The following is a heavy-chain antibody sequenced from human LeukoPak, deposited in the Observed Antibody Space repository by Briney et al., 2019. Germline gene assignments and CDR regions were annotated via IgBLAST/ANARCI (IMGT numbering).Heavy chain of an antibody. CDR2: ISSSSSYI. Sequence: GGSLRLSCAASGFTFSSYSMNWVRQAPAKGLEWVSSISSSSSYISYADSMKGRFTISRDNAKNSLYLQMNSLRAEDTALYYCARGLGPAMGGHFDYWGQGTLVTVSS. D-gene: IGHD5-18*01. V-gene: IGHV3-21*01. J-gene: IGHJ4*02. CDR1: GFTFSSYS. CDR3: ARGLGPAMGGHFDY.